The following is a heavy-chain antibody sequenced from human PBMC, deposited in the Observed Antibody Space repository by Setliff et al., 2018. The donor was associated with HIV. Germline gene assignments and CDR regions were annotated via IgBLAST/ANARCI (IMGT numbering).Heavy chain of an antibody. V-gene: IGHV4-39*01. J-gene: IGHJ4*02. Sequence: PSETLSLTCTVSGGSFRSSGYYWGWIRQPPGKGLEWIGNIHYGGFFWYSPSLRSLVTISVDTSKNQFSLKLSSVTAADTAVYYCARPALGIGGGSRFDNWGQGTQVTVSS. CDR1: GGSFRSSGYY. D-gene: IGHD3-10*01. CDR3: ARPALGIGGGSRFDN. CDR2: IHYGGFF.